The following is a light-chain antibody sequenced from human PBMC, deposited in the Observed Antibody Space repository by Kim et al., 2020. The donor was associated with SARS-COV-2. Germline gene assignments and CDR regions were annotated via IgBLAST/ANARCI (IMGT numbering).Light chain of an antibody. Sequence: GERVTHPCRASQGIWSLLAWYQQKPGKAPKLLIYAASSLQSGVPSRFSGSGSGTDFTLTISSLQPEDFATYYCQQANSFPRTFGQGTKVDIK. J-gene: IGKJ1*01. V-gene: IGKV1-12*01. CDR3: QQANSFPRT. CDR2: AAS. CDR1: QGIWSL.